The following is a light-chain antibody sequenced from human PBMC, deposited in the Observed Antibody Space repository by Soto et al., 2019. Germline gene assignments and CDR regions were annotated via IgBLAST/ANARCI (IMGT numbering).Light chain of an antibody. CDR2: AAS. J-gene: IGKJ4*01. CDR3: QQYGDSPLT. V-gene: IGKV3-20*01. CDR1: QSVSGSY. Sequence: ENVLTQSPGTLSLSPGERATLSCRASQSVSGSYLAWYQQKPGQAPRLLIYAASSRATGIPDRFSGSASGTDFTLTISRLEPEDFAVYHCQQYGDSPLTFGGGTKVYIK.